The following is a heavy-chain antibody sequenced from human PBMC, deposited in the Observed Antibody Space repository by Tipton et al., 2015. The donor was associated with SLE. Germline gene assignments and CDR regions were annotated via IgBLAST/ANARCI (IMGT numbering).Heavy chain of an antibody. J-gene: IGHJ6*02. D-gene: IGHD4-23*01. Sequence: TLSLTCTVSGGYISSSSYYWGWIRQPPGKGLEWIGSIYYTGATNYNPSLRSRVTISLDRSKNQFSLKLDSVTADDTAVYYCARSVVTYYYPGMEVWGQGTMVTVS. CDR3: ARSVVTYYYPGMEV. CDR1: GGYISSSSYY. V-gene: IGHV4-39*07. CDR2: IYYTGAT.